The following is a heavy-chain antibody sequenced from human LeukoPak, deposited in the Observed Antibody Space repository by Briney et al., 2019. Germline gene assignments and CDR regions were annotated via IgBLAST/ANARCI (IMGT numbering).Heavy chain of an antibody. J-gene: IGHJ3*02. Sequence: GGSVTLSCTASGFPDCGIYESWVRQAPGKGLEWVSAIYSGGATYYTDSVKGRFTMSRHTSKNTIDLQINSLRVEDTAVYYCARWKMERKVADVFDIWGQGTRVTVSS. D-gene: IGHD5-12*01. V-gene: IGHV3-53*04. CDR3: ARWKMERKVADVFDI. CDR2: IYSGGAT. CDR1: GFPDCGIY.